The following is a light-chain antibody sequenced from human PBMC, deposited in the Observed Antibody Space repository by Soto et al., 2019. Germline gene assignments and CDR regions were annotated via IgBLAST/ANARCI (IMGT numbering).Light chain of an antibody. CDR3: CSYAGTYTGV. CDR2: DVS. Sequence: QSVLTQPRSVSGSPGQSVSISCTGSSSDVGRYSYVSWYQQHPGKAPKLMIYDVSGRPSGVPDRFSGSKSGNTASLTTSGLQAEDEADYYCCSYAGTYTGVFGTGTKVTVL. J-gene: IGLJ1*01. CDR1: SSDVGRYSY. V-gene: IGLV2-11*01.